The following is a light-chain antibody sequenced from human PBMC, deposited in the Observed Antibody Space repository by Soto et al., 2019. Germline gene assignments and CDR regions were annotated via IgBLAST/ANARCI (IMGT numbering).Light chain of an antibody. CDR2: DTS. J-gene: IGKJ4*02. Sequence: EVVMTQSPATLSLSPGXGATLSCRASQGIGDTLAWYQHKPGQTPRLLIYDTSTRATGVPARFSGSRSGTEFTLTIHSLKSEDFVVYYCQRYTNWPFTFRGGTKVDIK. V-gene: IGKV3-15*01. CDR1: QGIGDT. CDR3: QRYTNWPFT.